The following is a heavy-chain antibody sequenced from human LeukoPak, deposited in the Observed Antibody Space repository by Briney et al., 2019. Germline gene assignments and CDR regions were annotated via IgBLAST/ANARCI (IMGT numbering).Heavy chain of an antibody. J-gene: IGHJ4*02. D-gene: IGHD1-26*01. Sequence: PSETLSLTCAVYGGSFSGYYWSWIRQPPGKGLEWIGEINHSGSTNYNPSLKSRVTISVDTSKNQFSLKLSSVTAADTAVYYCARGRPGIVGARPYAYWGQGTLVTVSS. CDR2: INHSGST. CDR3: ARGRPGIVGARPYAY. CDR1: GGSFSGYY. V-gene: IGHV4-34*01.